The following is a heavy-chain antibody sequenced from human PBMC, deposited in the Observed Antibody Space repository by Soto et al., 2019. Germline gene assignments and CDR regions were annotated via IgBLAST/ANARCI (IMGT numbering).Heavy chain of an antibody. J-gene: IGHJ5*02. Sequence: SYTLSLTCTVSGGSISSSSYYWGWIRQPPGKGLEWIGSIYYSGSTYYNPSLKSRVTISVETSKNQFSLKLSSVTAADTAVYYCARRIRGSYYWFDPWGQGTLVTGSS. CDR1: GGSISSSSYY. D-gene: IGHD1-26*01. CDR3: ARRIRGSYYWFDP. V-gene: IGHV4-39*01. CDR2: IYYSGST.